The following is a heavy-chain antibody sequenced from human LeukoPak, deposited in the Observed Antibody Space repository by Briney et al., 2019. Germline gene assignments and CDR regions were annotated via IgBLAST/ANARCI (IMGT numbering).Heavy chain of an antibody. J-gene: IGHJ4*02. D-gene: IGHD3-22*01. CDR2: ISSSSSYI. Sequence: GGSLRLSCAASGFTFSSYSMNWVRQAPAKGLELVSSISSSSSYIYYADSVKGRFTISRDNAKNSLYLQMNSLRAEDTAVYYCARASSSCWDYWGQGTLVTVSS. CDR3: ARASSSCWDY. V-gene: IGHV3-21*01. CDR1: GFTFSSYS.